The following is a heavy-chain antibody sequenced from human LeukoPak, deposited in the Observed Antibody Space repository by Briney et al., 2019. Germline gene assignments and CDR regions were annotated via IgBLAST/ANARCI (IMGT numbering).Heavy chain of an antibody. V-gene: IGHV1-2*06. J-gene: IGHJ4*02. Sequence: ASATVSCKASGYTFTGDNIHWVRQAPGQGFEWMGRIDSNSGGTNYAQNFQGRVTMTRDTSISTVYMELISLRSDDTAVYYCAREMNYDDYRTSDYWGQGTLVTVSS. CDR2: IDSNSGGT. CDR3: AREMNYDDYRTSDY. D-gene: IGHD4-17*01. CDR1: GYTFTGDN.